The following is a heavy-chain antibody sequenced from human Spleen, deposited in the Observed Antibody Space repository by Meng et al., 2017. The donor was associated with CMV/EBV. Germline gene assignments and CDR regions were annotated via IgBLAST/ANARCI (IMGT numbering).Heavy chain of an antibody. CDR2: IYYSGDS. Sequence: TCHVSGGFISSGDYYWSWIRQPPGKGPEWIGYIYYSGDSHYNPSLKSRATMSVDMSKNQLSLKLRSVTAADTAVYYCVRDGGYVFDYWGQGRLVTVSS. D-gene: IGHD5-12*01. V-gene: IGHV4-30-4*08. J-gene: IGHJ4*02. CDR1: GGFISSGDYY. CDR3: VRDGGYVFDY.